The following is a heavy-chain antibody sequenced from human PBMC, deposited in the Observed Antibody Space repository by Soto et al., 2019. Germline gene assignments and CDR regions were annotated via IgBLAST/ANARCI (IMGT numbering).Heavy chain of an antibody. CDR2: IWYDGSNK. CDR3: ARDCYYDSSGYPCAFDI. CDR1: GFTFSSYG. D-gene: IGHD3-22*01. V-gene: IGHV3-33*01. Sequence: GGSLRLSCAASGFTFSSYGMHWVRQAPGKGLEWVAVIWYDGSNKYYADSVKGRFTISRDNSKNTLYLQMNSLRAEDTAVYYCARDCYYDSSGYPCAFDIWGQGTMVTVSS. J-gene: IGHJ3*02.